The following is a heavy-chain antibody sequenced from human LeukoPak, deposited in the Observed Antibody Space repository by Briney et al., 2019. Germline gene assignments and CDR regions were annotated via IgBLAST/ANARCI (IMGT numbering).Heavy chain of an antibody. V-gene: IGHV3-30-3*02. CDR2: ISDDGSNK. J-gene: IGHJ1*01. CDR1: GFTFSSYA. D-gene: IGHD6-13*01. Sequence: GGSLRLSCAASGFTFSSYAMHWVRQAPGKGLEWVAVISDDGSNKYYADSVKGRFTISRDNSKNTLYLEMNSLRTEDTAVYRCAVGGDSSRWSYFQHWGQGALVTVSS. CDR3: AVGGDSSRWSYFQH.